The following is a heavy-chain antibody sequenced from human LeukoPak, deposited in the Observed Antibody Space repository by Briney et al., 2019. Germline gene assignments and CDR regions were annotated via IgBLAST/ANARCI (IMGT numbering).Heavy chain of an antibody. CDR2: IYTSGST. D-gene: IGHD3-22*01. V-gene: IGHV4-4*07. Sequence: SETLSLTCTVSGGSISSYYWSWIRQPAGKGPEWIGRIYTSGSTNYNPSLKSRVTMSVDTSKNQFSLKLSSVTAADTAVYYCARARTYDSSGYYYGYYYYMDVWGRGTTVTVSS. J-gene: IGHJ6*03. CDR3: ARARTYDSSGYYYGYYYYMDV. CDR1: GGSISSYY.